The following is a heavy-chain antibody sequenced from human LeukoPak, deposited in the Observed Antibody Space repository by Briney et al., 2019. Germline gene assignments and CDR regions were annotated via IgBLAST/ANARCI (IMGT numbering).Heavy chain of an antibody. CDR2: IYYSGST. J-gene: IGHJ3*02. V-gene: IGHV4-59*02. CDR3: ARDHRYFDWSNAFDI. Sequence: PSETLSLTCTVSGGSVSSYYWSWIRQPPGKGLEWIGYIYYSGSTNYNPSLKSRVTISVDTSKNQFSLKLSSVTAADTAVYYCARDHRYFDWSNAFDIWGQGTMVTVSS. CDR1: GGSVSSYY. D-gene: IGHD3-9*01.